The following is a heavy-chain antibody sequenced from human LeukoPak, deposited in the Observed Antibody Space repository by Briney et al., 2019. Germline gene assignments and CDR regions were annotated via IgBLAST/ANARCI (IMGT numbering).Heavy chain of an antibody. D-gene: IGHD3-10*01. V-gene: IGHV3-66*02. CDR1: EFAVTSSH. J-gene: IGHJ4*02. CDR3: AARQTLWNYFDF. Sequence: GSLRLSCEASEFAVTSSHMIWVRRATGKGPEWVSVLYSGGSTYYADSVKGRFTISRDDSRNTLYLQMNSLRPEDTAVYHCAARQTLWNYFDFWGQGTLVTVSS. CDR2: LYSGGST.